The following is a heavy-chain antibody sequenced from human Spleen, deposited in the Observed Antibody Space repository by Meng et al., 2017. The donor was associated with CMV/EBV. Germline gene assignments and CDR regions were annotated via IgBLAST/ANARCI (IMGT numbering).Heavy chain of an antibody. Sequence: GGSLRLSCAASGFTFSDYWMSWVRQAPGKGLEWVVNINQRGNEKNYVDSVKGRFTISRDNAMNSLYLQMNSLRAEDTAVYYCARDLGYCSSTSCYDWFDPWGQGTLVTVSS. CDR2: INQRGNEK. V-gene: IGHV3-7*01. J-gene: IGHJ5*02. CDR3: ARDLGYCSSTSCYDWFDP. D-gene: IGHD2-2*01. CDR1: GFTFSDYW.